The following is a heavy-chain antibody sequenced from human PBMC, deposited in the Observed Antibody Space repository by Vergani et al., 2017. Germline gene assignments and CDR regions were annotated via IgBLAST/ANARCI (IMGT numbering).Heavy chain of an antibody. CDR1: GGTFSSYA. Sequence: QVQLVQSGAEVKKPGSSVKVSCKASGGTFSSYAISWVRQAPGQGLEWMGGIIPIFGTANYAQKFQGRVTITADESTSTAYMELSSLRSEDTAVYYCARDRGSGSPEDYYYYGMDVWGQGTTVTVSS. V-gene: IGHV1-69*01. CDR3: ARDRGSGSPEDYYYYGMDV. CDR2: IIPIFGTA. D-gene: IGHD3-10*01. J-gene: IGHJ6*02.